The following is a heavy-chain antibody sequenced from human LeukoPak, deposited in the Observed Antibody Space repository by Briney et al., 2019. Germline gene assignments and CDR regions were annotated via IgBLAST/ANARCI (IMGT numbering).Heavy chain of an antibody. Sequence: SETLSLTCTVSGYSISSGYYCGWIRQPPGKGLEWIGSIYHSGSTYYKPSLKSRVTISVDASKNQFSLKLSSVTAADTAVYYCASRTGGIVLMVYAEYYFDYWGQGTLVTVSS. CDR2: IYHSGST. CDR1: GYSISSGYY. V-gene: IGHV4-38-2*02. J-gene: IGHJ4*02. CDR3: ASRTGGIVLMVYAEYYFDY. D-gene: IGHD2-8*01.